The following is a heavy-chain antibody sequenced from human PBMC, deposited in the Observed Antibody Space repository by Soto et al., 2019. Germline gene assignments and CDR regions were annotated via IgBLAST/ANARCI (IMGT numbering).Heavy chain of an antibody. CDR2: INSDGSST. CDR3: ARDRRYYGSGSYVDY. Sequence: VQLVESGGGVVQPGRSLRLSCAASGFTFSSYWMHWVRQAPGKGLVWVSRINSDGSSTSYADSVKGRFTISRDNAKNTLYLQMNSLRAEDTAVYYCARDRRYYGSGSYVDYWGQGTLVTVSS. V-gene: IGHV3-74*01. CDR1: GFTFSSYW. J-gene: IGHJ4*02. D-gene: IGHD3-10*01.